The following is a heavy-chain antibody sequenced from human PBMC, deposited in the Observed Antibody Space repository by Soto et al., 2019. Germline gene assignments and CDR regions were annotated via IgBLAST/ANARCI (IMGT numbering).Heavy chain of an antibody. Sequence: QVQLVESGGGVVQPGRSLRLSCAASGFTFSSYGMHWVRQAPGKGLEWVAVIWYDGSNKYYADSVKGRFTISRDNSKNALYLQMNSMRAEDTAVYFCASVVGATGVDYWGQGTLVTVS. CDR3: ASVVGATGVDY. CDR1: GFTFSSYG. CDR2: IWYDGSNK. D-gene: IGHD1-26*01. J-gene: IGHJ4*02. V-gene: IGHV3-33*01.